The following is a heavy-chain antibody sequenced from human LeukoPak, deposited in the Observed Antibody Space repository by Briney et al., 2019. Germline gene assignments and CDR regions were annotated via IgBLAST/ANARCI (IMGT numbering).Heavy chain of an antibody. J-gene: IGHJ4*02. CDR1: GFTFSSYG. V-gene: IGHV3-33*01. CDR3: ARDNYYDSSGFYYGGSNY. D-gene: IGHD3-22*01. CDR2: IWHDGSNK. Sequence: GGSLRLSCAASGFTFSSYGMHWVRQAPGKGLEWVAVIWHDGSNKYYADSVKGRVTISRDNSKNTLYLQMNSLRAEDTAVYYCARDNYYDSSGFYYGGSNYWGQGTLVTVSS.